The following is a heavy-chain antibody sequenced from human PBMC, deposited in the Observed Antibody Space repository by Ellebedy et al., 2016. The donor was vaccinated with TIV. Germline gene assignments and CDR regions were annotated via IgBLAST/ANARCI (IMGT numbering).Heavy chain of an antibody. CDR3: ATSPRGRQDAFDS. J-gene: IGHJ3*02. V-gene: IGHV5-51*01. CDR2: IYPGDSDT. Sequence: GESLKISCKGSGYSFTSYWIGWVRQMPGKGLEWMGIIYPGDSDTRYSPPFQGRVTIAVDKSITTAYLQWSSLKAADTAMYYCATSPRGRQDAFDSWGQGTTVTVSS. CDR1: GYSFTSYW.